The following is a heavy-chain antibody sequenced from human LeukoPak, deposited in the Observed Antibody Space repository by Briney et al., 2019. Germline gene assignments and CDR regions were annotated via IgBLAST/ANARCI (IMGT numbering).Heavy chain of an antibody. CDR3: AREGRDGYGYFDY. CDR2: IYYSGST. Sequence: SETLSLTCTVSGGSISSGGYYWSWIRQHPGRGLEWIGYIYYSGSTYYNPSLKSRVTISVDTSKNQFSLKLSSVTAADTAVYYCAREGRDGYGYFDYWGQGTLVTVSS. J-gene: IGHJ4*02. D-gene: IGHD5-24*01. CDR1: GGSISSGGYY. V-gene: IGHV4-31*03.